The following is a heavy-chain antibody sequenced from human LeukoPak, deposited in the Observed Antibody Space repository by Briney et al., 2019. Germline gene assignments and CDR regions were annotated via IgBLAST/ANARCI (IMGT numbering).Heavy chain of an antibody. D-gene: IGHD6-13*01. V-gene: IGHV3-30-3*01. CDR2: ISYDGSNK. J-gene: IGHJ4*02. CDR1: GFTFSSYA. Sequence: GRSLRLSCAASGFTFSSYAMHWVRQAPGKGLEWVAVISYDGSNKYYADSVKGRFTISRDNSKNTLYLQMNSLRAEDTAVYYCARDPWASSWPFDYWGQGTLVTVSS. CDR3: ARDPWASSWPFDY.